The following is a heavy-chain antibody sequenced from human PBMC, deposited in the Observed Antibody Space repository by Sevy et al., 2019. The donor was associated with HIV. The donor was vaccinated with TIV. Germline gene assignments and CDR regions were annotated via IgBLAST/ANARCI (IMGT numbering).Heavy chain of an antibody. CDR2: ISSSYGYI. CDR3: ARVSETEALDAFDI. V-gene: IGHV3-21*01. CDR1: GFTFSTYS. J-gene: IGHJ3*02. D-gene: IGHD3-3*01. Sequence: GGSLRLSCAASGFTFSTYSMNWVRQAPGKGLEWVSSISSSYGYIYYADSVKGRFTISRDNAKKSLYPQMNSLRAEDTAIYYCARVSETEALDAFDIWGQGTMVTVSS.